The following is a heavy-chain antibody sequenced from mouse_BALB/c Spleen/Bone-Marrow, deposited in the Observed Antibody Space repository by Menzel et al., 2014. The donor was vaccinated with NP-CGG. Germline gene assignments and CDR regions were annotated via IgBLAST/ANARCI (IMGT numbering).Heavy chain of an antibody. CDR1: GYSIPRDYA. V-gene: IGHV3-2*02. Sequence: QLEKSGPGLVKPSLSLSLTCIVTGYSIPRDYAWNWIRQFLGNILEWMGYISYSGSTTYNPSLESRISITRDTSKNQFFLQLNSVTTEDTATYYCARSSSYDYDVGFAYWGHGTLVTVSA. J-gene: IGHJ3*01. CDR2: ISYSGST. CDR3: ARSSSYDYDVGFAY. D-gene: IGHD2-4*01.